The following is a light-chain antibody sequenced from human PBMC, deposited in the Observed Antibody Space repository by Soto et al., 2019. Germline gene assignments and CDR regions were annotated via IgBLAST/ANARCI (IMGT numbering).Light chain of an antibody. Sequence: EIVMTQPPATLSVSPGERATLSCRASQSVSSNLAWYQQKPGQAPRLLIYGASTRATGIPARFSGSGSGTEFTLTISSLQSEDVAVYYCQQYNNWPPGTFGQGTKVEIK. J-gene: IGKJ1*01. V-gene: IGKV3-15*01. CDR2: GAS. CDR3: QQYNNWPPGT. CDR1: QSVSSN.